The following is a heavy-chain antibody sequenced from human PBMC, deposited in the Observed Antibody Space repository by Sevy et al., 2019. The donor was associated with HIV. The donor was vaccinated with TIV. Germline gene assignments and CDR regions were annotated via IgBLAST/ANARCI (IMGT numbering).Heavy chain of an antibody. D-gene: IGHD2-2*01. Sequence: GGSLRLSCAASGFTFSSYAMHWVRQAPGKGLEWVAVISYDGSNKYYADSVKGRFTISRDNSKNTLYLQMNSLRAEDTAVYYCARVNGGCSSTSCFAWGVVTNAFDIWGQGTMVTVSS. CDR2: ISYDGSNK. CDR3: ARVNGGCSSTSCFAWGVVTNAFDI. CDR1: GFTFSSYA. J-gene: IGHJ3*02. V-gene: IGHV3-30-3*01.